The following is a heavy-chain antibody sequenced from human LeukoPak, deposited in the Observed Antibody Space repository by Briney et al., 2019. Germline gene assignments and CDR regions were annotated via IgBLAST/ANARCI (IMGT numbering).Heavy chain of an antibody. CDR3: ARVYDILTGPPVL. D-gene: IGHD3-9*01. J-gene: IGHJ6*04. CDR2: IYYSGST. CDR1: GGSISSSSYY. V-gene: IGHV4-39*07. Sequence: PSETLSLTCTVSGGSISSSSYYWGWIRQPPGKGVEWIGSIYYSGSTYYNPSLKSRVTISVDTSKNQFSLKLSSVTAADTAVYYCARVYDILTGPPVLWGKGTTVTVSS.